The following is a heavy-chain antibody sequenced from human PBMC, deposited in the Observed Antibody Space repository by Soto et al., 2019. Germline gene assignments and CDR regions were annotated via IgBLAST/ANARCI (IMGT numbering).Heavy chain of an antibody. CDR3: ARERTPRTGFDY. CDR1: LGSITGYY. Sequence: SETLSLTCTVSLGSITGYYWSWIRQSPGKGLEWIGCSYYTGATNYNPSLKSRVTISVVTSKNQFSLTLSSATAADTAVYYCARERTPRTGFDYWGQGTLVTVSS. V-gene: IGHV4-59*01. CDR2: SYYTGAT. D-gene: IGHD7-27*01. J-gene: IGHJ4*02.